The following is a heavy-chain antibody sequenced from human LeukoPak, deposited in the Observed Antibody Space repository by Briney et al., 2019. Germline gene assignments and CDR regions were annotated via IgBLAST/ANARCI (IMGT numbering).Heavy chain of an antibody. CDR2: IYYSGNT. J-gene: IGHJ6*03. D-gene: IGHD6-13*01. CDR1: SGSITNYY. Sequence: PSETLSLTCTVSSGSITNYYWSWIRQPPGKGLEWIGFIYYSGNTNYNPSLKSRVTISVDTSKNQFSLKLSSMTAADTAVYYCARGRGDSSSWYEYYYYYYMDVWGKGTTVTISS. V-gene: IGHV4-59*01. CDR3: ARGRGDSSSWYEYYYYYYMDV.